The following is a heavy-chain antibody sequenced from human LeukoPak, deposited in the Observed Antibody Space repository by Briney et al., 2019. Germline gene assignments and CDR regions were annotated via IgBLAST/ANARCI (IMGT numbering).Heavy chain of an antibody. V-gene: IGHV4-59*01. J-gene: IGHJ5*02. Sequence: SETLSLTCTVSGGSISSYYWSWIRQPPGRGLEWIGYIYYSGSTNYNPSLKSRVTISVDTSKNQFSLKLSSVTAADTAVYYCATVGTYYYDSSGHSWFDPWGQGTLVTVSS. CDR2: IYYSGST. D-gene: IGHD3-22*01. CDR1: GGSISSYY. CDR3: ATVGTYYYDSSGHSWFDP.